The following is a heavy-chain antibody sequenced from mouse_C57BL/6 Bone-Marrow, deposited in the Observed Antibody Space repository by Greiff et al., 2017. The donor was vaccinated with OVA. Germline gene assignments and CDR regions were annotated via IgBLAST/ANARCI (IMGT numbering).Heavy chain of an antibody. D-gene: IGHD2-3*01. Sequence: EVQLVESGGGLVKPGGSLKLSCAASGFTFSDYGMHWVRQAPEKGLEWVAYISSGSSTIYYADTVKGRFTISRDNAKNTLFLQMTSLRSEDTAMYYCADDGYYPSWFAYWGQGTLVTVSA. CDR2: ISSGSSTI. V-gene: IGHV5-17*01. J-gene: IGHJ3*01. CDR1: GFTFSDYG. CDR3: ADDGYYPSWFAY.